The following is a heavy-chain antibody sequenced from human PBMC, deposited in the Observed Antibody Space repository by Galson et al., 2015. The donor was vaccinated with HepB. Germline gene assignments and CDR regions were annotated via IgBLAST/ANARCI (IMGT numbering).Heavy chain of an antibody. CDR3: ARIRGVLGERWFDP. D-gene: IGHD3-16*01. CDR1: GFSLSTSGMC. CDR2: IDWDDDK. Sequence: PALVKPTQTLTLTCTFSGFSLSTSGMCVSWIRQPPGKALEWLALIDWDDDKYYSTSLKTRLTISKDTSKNQVVLTMTNMDLVDTATYYCARIRGVLGERWFDPWGQGTLVTVSS. J-gene: IGHJ5*02. V-gene: IGHV2-70*01.